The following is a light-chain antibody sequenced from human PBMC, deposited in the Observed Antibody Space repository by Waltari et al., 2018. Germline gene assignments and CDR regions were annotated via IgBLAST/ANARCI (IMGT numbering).Light chain of an antibody. CDR2: AAS. CDR1: QSISNC. CDR3: QQSYNTPPVT. J-gene: IGKJ1*01. V-gene: IGKV1-39*01. Sequence: DLLMTQSPSSLSASVGDRVTITCRASQSISNCLNWYQQKPGKAPNLLIYAASSLETGVPSRFSGSGSGTDFTLTISSLQPDDFGTYYCQQSYNTPPVTFGPGTKVDIK.